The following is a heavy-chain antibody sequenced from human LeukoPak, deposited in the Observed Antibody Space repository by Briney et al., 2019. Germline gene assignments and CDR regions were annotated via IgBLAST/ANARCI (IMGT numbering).Heavy chain of an antibody. CDR1: GFTFSSYW. CDR2: INHNGNVN. Sequence: GGSLRLSCAASGFTFSSYWMNWARQAPGKGLEWVASINHNGNVNYYVDSVKGRFTFSRDNAKYSLYLQMSNLRAEDTAVYFCARGGGLDVWGQGATVTVSS. J-gene: IGHJ6*02. D-gene: IGHD3-16*01. V-gene: IGHV3-7*03. CDR3: ARGGGLDV.